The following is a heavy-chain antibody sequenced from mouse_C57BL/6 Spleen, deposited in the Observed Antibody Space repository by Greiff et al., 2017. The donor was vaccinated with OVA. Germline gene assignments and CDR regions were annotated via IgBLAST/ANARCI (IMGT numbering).Heavy chain of an antibody. D-gene: IGHD2-10*01. V-gene: IGHV1-61*01. CDR3: ARRGLLLYYYAMDY. J-gene: IGHJ4*01. Sequence: QVQLQQPGAELVRPGSSVKLSCKASGYTFTSYWMDWVKQRPGQGLEWIGNIYPSDSETHYNQKFKDKATLTVDKSSSTAYMQLSSLTSEDSAVYYCARRGLLLYYYAMDYWGQGTSVTVSS. CDR2: IYPSDSET. CDR1: GYTFTSYW.